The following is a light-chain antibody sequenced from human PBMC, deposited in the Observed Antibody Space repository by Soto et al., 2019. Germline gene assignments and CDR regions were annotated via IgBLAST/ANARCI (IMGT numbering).Light chain of an antibody. J-gene: IGLJ1*01. CDR2: DVS. CDR3: CSYTTSDVYV. CDR1: SSDVGAYNY. V-gene: IGLV2-14*01. Sequence: HSALTQPASVSGSPGQSIAISCTGTSSDVGAYNYVSWYQQHPGKAPKLMIYDVSNRPSGVSNRFSGSKSGNTASLTISGLQAEDEADYFCCSYTTSDVYVFGPGTKLTVL.